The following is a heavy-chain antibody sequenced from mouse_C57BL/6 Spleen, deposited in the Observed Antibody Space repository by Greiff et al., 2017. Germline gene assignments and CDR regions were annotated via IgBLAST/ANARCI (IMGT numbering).Heavy chain of an antibody. CDR1: GYTFTDYE. CDR2: IDPETGGT. D-gene: IGHD2-13*01. CDR3: TRKWGCDEEGDYGMDY. J-gene: IGHJ4*01. V-gene: IGHV1-15*01. Sequence: VQLQQSGAELVRPGASVTLSCKASGYTFTDYEMHWVKQTPVHGLEWIGAIDPETGGTAYNEKFKGKAILTADKSSSTAYMELRSLTSEDSAVYYGTRKWGCDEEGDYGMDYWGQGTSVTVSS.